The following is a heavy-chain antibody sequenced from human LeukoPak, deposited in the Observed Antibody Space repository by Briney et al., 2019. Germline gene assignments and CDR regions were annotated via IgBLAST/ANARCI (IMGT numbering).Heavy chain of an antibody. CDR1: GFTFDDYA. V-gene: IGHV3-9*01. D-gene: IGHD3-22*01. CDR3: ATANYYESSGYDY. CDR2: ISWNSGSI. J-gene: IGHJ4*02. Sequence: GGSLRLSCAASGFTFDDYAMHWVRQAPGKGLEWVSGISWNSGSIGYADSVKGRFTISRDNAKNSLYLQMNSLRAEDTALYYCATANYYESSGYDYWGQGTLVTVSS.